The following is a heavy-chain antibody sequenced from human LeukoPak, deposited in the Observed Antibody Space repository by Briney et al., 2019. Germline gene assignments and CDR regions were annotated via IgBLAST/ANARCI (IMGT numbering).Heavy chain of an antibody. V-gene: IGHV4-39*01. CDR1: GGPISSSSYY. Sequence: PSETLFLTCTVSGGPISSSSYYWGWIRQPPGKGLEWIGSIYYSGSTYYNPSLKSRVTISVDTSKNQFSLKLSSVTAADTAVYYCARQRGSGWYPGDFDYWGQGTLVTVSS. CDR2: IYYSGST. CDR3: ARQRGSGWYPGDFDY. J-gene: IGHJ4*02. D-gene: IGHD6-19*01.